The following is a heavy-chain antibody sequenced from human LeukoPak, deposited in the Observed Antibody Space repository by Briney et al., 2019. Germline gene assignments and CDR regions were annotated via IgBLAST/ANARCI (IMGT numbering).Heavy chain of an antibody. CDR1: GYSFTSHW. CDR3: ARGVVGANDYLYGMDV. CDR2: IYPGNPET. Sequence: GESLKISCKGSGYSFTSHWIAWVRQMPGKGLEWMGIIYPGNPETRYSPSFQGQVTMSADKSIRTAYLQWSSLKASDTAIYYCARGVVGANDYLYGMDVWGQGTTVTVSS. D-gene: IGHD1-26*01. V-gene: IGHV5-51*01. J-gene: IGHJ6*02.